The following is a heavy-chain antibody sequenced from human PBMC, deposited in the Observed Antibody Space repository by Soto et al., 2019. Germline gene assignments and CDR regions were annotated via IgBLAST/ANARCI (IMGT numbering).Heavy chain of an antibody. CDR2: IYYYGTT. CDR3: ARMSSGWKPLDV. CDR1: GDSMSGSTSSNNYS. J-gene: IGHJ6*02. V-gene: IGHV4-39*01. D-gene: IGHD6-19*01. Sequence: SETLSLTCSVSGDSMSGSTSSNNYSWGWIRQPPGKGLEWIGNIYYYGTTYYSPSLKSRVAISVDTSKNQFSLKLRSVTAADTATYYCARMSSGWKPLDVWGQGTTVTVSS.